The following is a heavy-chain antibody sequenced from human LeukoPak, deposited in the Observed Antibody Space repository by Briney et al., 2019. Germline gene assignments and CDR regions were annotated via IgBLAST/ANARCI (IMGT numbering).Heavy chain of an antibody. Sequence: PSETLSLTCAVYGGSFSGYYWSWIRQPPGKGLEWIGEINHSGSTNYNPSLKSRVTISVDTSKNQFSLKLSSVTAADTAVYYCARQHYDYVWGSYRRNWFDPWGQGTLVTVSS. V-gene: IGHV4-34*01. CDR2: INHSGST. D-gene: IGHD3-16*02. CDR1: GGSFSGYY. J-gene: IGHJ5*02. CDR3: ARQHYDYVWGSYRRNWFDP.